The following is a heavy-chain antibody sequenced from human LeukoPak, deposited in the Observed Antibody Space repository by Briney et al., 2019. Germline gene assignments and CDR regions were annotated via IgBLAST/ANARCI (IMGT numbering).Heavy chain of an antibody. CDR3: ATFEYTSSSLNY. J-gene: IGHJ4*02. D-gene: IGHD6-6*01. CDR1: GHTFTGYD. CDR2: INPNSGGT. V-gene: IGHV1-2*02. Sequence: ASVKVSCKASGHTFTGYDMYWVRQAPGQGLEWMRWINPNSGGTNYAQKFQGRVTMTRDTSISTAYMELSRLRSDDTAVYYCATFEYTSSSLNYWGQGTLVTVSS.